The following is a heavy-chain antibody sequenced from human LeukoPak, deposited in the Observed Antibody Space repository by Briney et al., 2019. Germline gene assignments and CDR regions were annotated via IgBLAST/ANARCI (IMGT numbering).Heavy chain of an antibody. J-gene: IGHJ4*02. D-gene: IGHD5-18*01. V-gene: IGHV3-23*01. CDR1: GFTFSNYA. Sequence: GGSLRLSCAASGFTFSNYALSWVRQAPGKGLEWVSDISGRGGSTYYAGSVKGRFTISRDNSKNTMYLQMNSLRAEDTAVYYCAKRIQSAMAMGYWGQGTLVTVSS. CDR3: AKRIQSAMAMGY. CDR2: ISGRGGST.